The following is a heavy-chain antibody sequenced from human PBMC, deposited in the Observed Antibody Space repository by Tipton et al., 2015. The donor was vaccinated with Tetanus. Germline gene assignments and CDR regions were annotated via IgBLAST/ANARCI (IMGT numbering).Heavy chain of an antibody. V-gene: IGHV4-4*02. CDR3: ARGDMVRGVIWFDP. J-gene: IGHJ5*02. CDR1: GGSISSTNW. Sequence: SLRLSCAVSGGSISSTNWWSWVRQPPGKGLEWIGEIYHSGNTNYNPSLKSRVTTSVDTSKNQFSLKLSSVTAADTAVYYCARGDMVRGVIWFDPWGQGTLVTVSS. CDR2: IYHSGNT. D-gene: IGHD3-10*01.